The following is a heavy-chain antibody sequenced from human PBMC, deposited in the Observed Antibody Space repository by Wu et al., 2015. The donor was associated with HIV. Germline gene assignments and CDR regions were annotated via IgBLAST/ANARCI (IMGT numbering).Heavy chain of an antibody. CDR3: ARAYSSGWHDLFPHAFVC. V-gene: IGHV1-69*05. J-gene: IGHJ3*01. D-gene: IGHD6-19*01. CDR1: GGTFSNYA. CDR2: IIPIFATA. Sequence: QVQLVQSGAEVKKPGSSVRVSCKASGGTFSNYAISWVRQAPGQGLEWMGGIIPIFATANYAQKFQGRVTITTDESTSTAYMELSSLRSEDTAVYYCARAYSSGWHDLFPHAFVCLGPRDNGHRLF.